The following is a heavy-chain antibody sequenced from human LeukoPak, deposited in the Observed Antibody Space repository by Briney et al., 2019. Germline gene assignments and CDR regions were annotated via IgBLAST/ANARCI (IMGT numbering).Heavy chain of an antibody. J-gene: IGHJ4*02. D-gene: IGHD6-13*01. CDR2: INHSGST. Sequence: PSETLSLTCAVYGGSFSGYYWSWIRQPPGKGLEWIGEINHSGSTYYNPSLKSRVTISVDTSKNQFSLKLTSVTAADTALYYCAIRFGRLEAGGTPFDSWGQGTLVTVSS. CDR1: GGSFSGYY. V-gene: IGHV4-34*01. CDR3: AIRFGRLEAGGTPFDS.